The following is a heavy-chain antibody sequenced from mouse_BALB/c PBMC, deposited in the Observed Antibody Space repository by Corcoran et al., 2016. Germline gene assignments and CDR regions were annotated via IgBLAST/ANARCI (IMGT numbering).Heavy chain of an antibody. V-gene: IGHV9-3-1*01. CDR1: GYTFTNYG. CDR3: ARNWDAEVY. CDR2: INTYTGEP. D-gene: IGHD4-1*01. Sequence: QIQLVQSGPELKKPGETVKISCKASGYTFTNYGMNWVKQAPGRGLKWMGWINTYTGEPTYADDFKGRFAFSLETTASTAYLQINNLKTEDTATYCCARNWDAEVYWGQGTTLTVSS. J-gene: IGHJ2*01.